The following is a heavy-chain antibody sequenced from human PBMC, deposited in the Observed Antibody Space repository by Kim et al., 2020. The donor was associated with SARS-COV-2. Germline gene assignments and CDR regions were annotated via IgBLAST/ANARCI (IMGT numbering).Heavy chain of an antibody. Sequence: GGSLRLSCAASGFTFSSYSMNWVRQAPGKGLEWVSYISSSSSTIYYADSVKGRFTISRDNAKNSLYLQMNSLRDEDTAVYYCARDDRIMITFGGLDYWGQGTLVTVSS. CDR3: ARDDRIMITFGGLDY. CDR2: ISSSSSTI. D-gene: IGHD3-16*01. V-gene: IGHV3-48*02. CDR1: GFTFSSYS. J-gene: IGHJ4*02.